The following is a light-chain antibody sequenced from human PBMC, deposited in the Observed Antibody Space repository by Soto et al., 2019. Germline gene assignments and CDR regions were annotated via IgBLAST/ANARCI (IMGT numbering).Light chain of an antibody. CDR3: QHRNNWPLT. J-gene: IGKJ4*01. V-gene: IGKV3-11*01. CDR1: ENINTY. CDR2: DVS. Sequence: IVLTQSPATLSVSPGETATLSCRASENINTYLAWYQQKPGQAPKLLIYDVSNRATGIPARFSASGSGTDFTLTISSLEPEDFAVYYCQHRNNWPLTFGGGTKVEIK.